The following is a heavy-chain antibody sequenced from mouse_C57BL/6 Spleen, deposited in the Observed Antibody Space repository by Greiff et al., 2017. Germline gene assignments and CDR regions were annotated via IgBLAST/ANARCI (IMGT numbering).Heavy chain of an antibody. CDR3: VRQTTVVATDYAMDY. D-gene: IGHD1-1*01. V-gene: IGHV10-1*01. Sequence: EVKVVESGGGLVQPKGSLKLSCAASGFSFNTYAMNWVRQAPGKGLEWVARIRSKSNNYATYYADSVKDRFTISRDDSESMLYLQMNNLKTEDTAMYYCVRQTTVVATDYAMDYWGQGTSVTVSS. CDR2: IRSKSNNYAT. CDR1: GFSFNTYA. J-gene: IGHJ4*01.